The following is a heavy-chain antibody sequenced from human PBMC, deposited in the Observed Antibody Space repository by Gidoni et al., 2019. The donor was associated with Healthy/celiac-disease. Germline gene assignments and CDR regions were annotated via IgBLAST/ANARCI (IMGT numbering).Heavy chain of an antibody. CDR1: GYTFPSYG. CDR2: ISAYNGNT. D-gene: IGHD2-2*03. CDR3: ARQPGYCSSTSCLPFDY. Sequence: QVQLVQSGAEVKKPGASVKVSCKASGYTFPSYGISWVRQAPGQGLEWMGWISAYNGNTNYAQKLQGRVTMTTDTSTSTAYMELRSLRSDDTAVYYCARQPGYCSSTSCLPFDYWGQGTLVTVSS. V-gene: IGHV1-18*01. J-gene: IGHJ4*02.